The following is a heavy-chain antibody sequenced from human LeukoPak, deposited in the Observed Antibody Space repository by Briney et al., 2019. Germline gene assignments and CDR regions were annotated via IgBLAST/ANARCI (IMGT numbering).Heavy chain of an antibody. CDR3: ASLAKYCSSSTSCYRMAPMSPLRFDY. Sequence: SETLSLTCTVSGGSITTSGYYWGLIRQPPGKGLEWIATISSGGTTYYNPSLKSRVTISVDTSKNQFSLKLSSVTAADTAVYYCASLAKYCSSSTSCYRMAPMSPLRFDYWGQGTLVTVSS. CDR1: GGSITTSGYY. J-gene: IGHJ4*02. V-gene: IGHV4-39*07. D-gene: IGHD2-2*02. CDR2: ISSGGTT.